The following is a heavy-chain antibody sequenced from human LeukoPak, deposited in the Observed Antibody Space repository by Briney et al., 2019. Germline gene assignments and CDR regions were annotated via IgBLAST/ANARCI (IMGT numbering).Heavy chain of an antibody. V-gene: IGHV1-18*01. J-gene: IGHJ6*03. CDR3: ARWGLVAPGTYYYYYMDV. D-gene: IGHD2-2*01. Sequence: ASVKVSCKASGYTSTNCGVSWVRQAPGQGLEWMGWINAYNGDTHYAQNLQGRLTMTTDTSTSMAFMELRSLRPDDTAVYFCARWGLVAPGTYYYYYMDVWGRGTAVTVSS. CDR2: INAYNGDT. CDR1: GYTSTNCG.